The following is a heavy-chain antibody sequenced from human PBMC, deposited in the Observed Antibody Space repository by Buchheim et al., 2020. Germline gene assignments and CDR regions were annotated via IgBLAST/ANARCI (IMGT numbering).Heavy chain of an antibody. CDR2: ITSDSATI. CDR1: GIAFRGYS. D-gene: IGHD1-26*01. CDR3: ARSFSYWSGNWFDT. J-gene: IGHJ5*02. Sequence: VQLLESGGGLVQPGGSLRLSCEAPGIAFRGYSMNWVRQAPGRGLEWLSHITSDSATIYYADSVKGRFTVSRDNAKNSVFLEMNSLRDEDTGVYFCARSFSYWSGNWFDTWGQGT. V-gene: IGHV3-48*02.